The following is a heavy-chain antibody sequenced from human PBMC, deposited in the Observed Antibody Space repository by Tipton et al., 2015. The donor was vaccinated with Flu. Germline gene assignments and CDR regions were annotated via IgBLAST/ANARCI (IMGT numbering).Heavy chain of an antibody. CDR3: ARSTYYYGSGSSDY. J-gene: IGHJ4*02. Sequence: TLSLTCTISGDSISSRYYWGWIRQPPGKGLEWIGNIFRTGSTYYNPSLKSRVTISLDTAKNQFSQRLSSVTAADTAVYYCARSTYYYGSGSSDYWGQGTLVTVSS. CDR1: GDSISSRYY. V-gene: IGHV4-38-2*02. D-gene: IGHD3-10*01. CDR2: IFRTGST.